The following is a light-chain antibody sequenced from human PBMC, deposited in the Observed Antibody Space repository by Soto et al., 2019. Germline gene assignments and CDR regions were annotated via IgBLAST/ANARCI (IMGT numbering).Light chain of an antibody. V-gene: IGKV1-39*01. CDR2: AAS. CDR3: RQTVNAPTT. CDR1: QTIGTY. J-gene: IGKJ2*01. Sequence: DIQMTQSPSSLSASVGDRVTLTCRASQTIGTYLHWYQQQGGKAPKLLIYAASSLHTGVPNRFVGNGSGTEFTLSIISLQPEDSGTYYCRQTVNAPTTFGQGTKLEIE.